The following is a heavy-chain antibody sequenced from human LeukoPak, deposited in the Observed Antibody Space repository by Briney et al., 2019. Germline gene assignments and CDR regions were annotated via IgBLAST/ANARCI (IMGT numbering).Heavy chain of an antibody. CDR1: GGSISSGSYY. CDR2: IYTSGRT. V-gene: IGHV4-61*02. CDR3: ARESPLGHYFDY. J-gene: IGHJ4*02. Sequence: SQTLSLTCTVSGGSISSGSYYWSWIRQPAGKGLEWIGRIYTSGRTNYNPSLKSRVTISVDTSKNQFSLKLSSVTAADTAVYYCARESPLGHYFDYWGQGTLVTVSS. D-gene: IGHD3-16*01.